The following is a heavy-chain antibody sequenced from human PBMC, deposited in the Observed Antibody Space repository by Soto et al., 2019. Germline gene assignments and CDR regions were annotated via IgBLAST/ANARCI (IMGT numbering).Heavy chain of an antibody. V-gene: IGHV3-20*04. CDR3: ARTKGDYGPRWFDP. CDR2: INWNGGST. J-gene: IGHJ5*02. Sequence: EVQLVESGGGVVRPGGSLRLSCAASGFTFDDYGMSWVRQSPGKGLAWVSGINWNGGSTGYADSVKGRFTISRDNANNSLYLQMNSLRAEDTALYYCARTKGDYGPRWFDPWGQGTLVTVSS. CDR1: GFTFDDYG. D-gene: IGHD3-10*01.